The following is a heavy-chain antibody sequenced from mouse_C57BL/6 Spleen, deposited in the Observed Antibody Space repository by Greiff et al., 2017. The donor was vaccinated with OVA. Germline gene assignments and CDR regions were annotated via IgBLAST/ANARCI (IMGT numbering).Heavy chain of an antibody. D-gene: IGHD1-1*02. V-gene: IGHV5-12*01. J-gene: IGHJ2*01. CDR3: ARRDRWLYYFDY. Sequence: EVKLVESGGGLVQPGGSLKLSCAASGFTFSDYYMYWVRQTPEKRLEWVAYISNGGGSTYYPDTVKGRFTISRDNAKNTLYLQMSRLKSEDTAMYYCARRDRWLYYFDYWGQGTTLTVSS. CDR1: GFTFSDYY. CDR2: ISNGGGST.